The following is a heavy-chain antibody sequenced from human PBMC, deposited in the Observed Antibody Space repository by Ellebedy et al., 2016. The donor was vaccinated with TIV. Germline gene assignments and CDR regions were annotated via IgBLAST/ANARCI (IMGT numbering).Heavy chain of an antibody. CDR2: ISSGSTYI. CDR3: ARGYSGSYVPLLDS. D-gene: IGHD3-10*01. CDR1: GFTFSTST. Sequence: GESLKISXAASGFTFSTSTMNWVRQAPGKGLEWVSSISSGSTYIYYADSLRGRFSISRDNAKNSLYLQMNNLRAEDTAVFYCARGYSGSYVPLLDSWGQGTLVTVSS. V-gene: IGHV3-21*01. J-gene: IGHJ4*02.